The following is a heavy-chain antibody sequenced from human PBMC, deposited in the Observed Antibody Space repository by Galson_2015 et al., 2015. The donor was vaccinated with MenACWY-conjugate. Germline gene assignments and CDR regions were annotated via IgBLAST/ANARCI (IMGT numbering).Heavy chain of an antibody. J-gene: IGHJ4*03. CDR1: GYTFTSYY. CDR3: AGYPRTGLNYGRASIVVR. D-gene: IGHD2-21*01. CDR2: LNPSGGST. V-gene: IGHV1-46*01. Sequence: SVKVSCKASGYTFTSYYFHWVRQAPGQGLEWMGMLNPSGGSTTYAQKFQGRVSMTTDTSTSTVYMELSSLRSEDTAVYYCAGYPRTGLNYGRASIVVRWGQGTPVPGSS.